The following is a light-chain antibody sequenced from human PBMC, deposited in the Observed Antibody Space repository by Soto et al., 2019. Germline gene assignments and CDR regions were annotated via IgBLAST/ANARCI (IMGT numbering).Light chain of an antibody. Sequence: DTVLTQSPGTLSWSPGERATLSWRASQSVSSYYLAWYQQKNGQAPRLLIYAASSRATGIPDRFSGGGYGTDFNLTISRLETEDFAVYYCQQCGSSPWTFGQGTKVDIK. V-gene: IGKV3-20*01. CDR2: AAS. J-gene: IGKJ1*01. CDR1: QSVSSYY. CDR3: QQCGSSPWT.